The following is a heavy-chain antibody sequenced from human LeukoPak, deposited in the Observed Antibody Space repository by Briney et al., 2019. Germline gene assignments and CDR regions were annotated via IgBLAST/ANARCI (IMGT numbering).Heavy chain of an antibody. J-gene: IGHJ4*02. Sequence: GGSLRLSCAASGFTFSSYWMSWVRQAPGKGLEWVANVKQDGSEKYYVDSVKGRFTISRDNAKNSLYLQMNSLRAEDTAVYYCARDYRGYRAPYYFDYWGQGTLVTVSS. V-gene: IGHV3-7*01. CDR1: GFTFSSYW. CDR3: ARDYRGYRAPYYFDY. CDR2: VKQDGSEK. D-gene: IGHD2-15*01.